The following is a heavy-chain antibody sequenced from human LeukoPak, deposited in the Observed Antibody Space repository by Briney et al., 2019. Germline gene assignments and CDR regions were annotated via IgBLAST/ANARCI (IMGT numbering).Heavy chain of an antibody. V-gene: IGHV3-30-3*01. CDR3: AREGYYGSGTYFDY. J-gene: IGHJ4*02. CDR2: ISYDGSNK. Sequence: SCKASGYTFTGYYMYWVRQAPGKGLEWVAVISYDGSNKYYADSVKGRFTISRDNSKNTLFLQMSSLRAEDTAVYYCAREGYYGSGTYFDYWGQGTLVTVSS. CDR1: GYTFTGYY. D-gene: IGHD3-10*01.